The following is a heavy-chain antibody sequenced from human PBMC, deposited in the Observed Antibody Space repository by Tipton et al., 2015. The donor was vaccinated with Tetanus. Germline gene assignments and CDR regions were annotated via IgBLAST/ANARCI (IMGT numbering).Heavy chain of an antibody. CDR1: GFIFSNYW. V-gene: IGHV3-7*01. J-gene: IGHJ4*02. CDR3: ARAPNRISRAYDC. Sequence: SLRLSCSASGFIFSNYWMSWVRQAPGKGLEWVANINRDGSGKYYVDSVKGRFTISRDEAKNSLYLQMSSLRVGDTAVYYCARAPNRISRAYDCWGQGTQVTVSS. CDR2: INRDGSGK. D-gene: IGHD1-14*01.